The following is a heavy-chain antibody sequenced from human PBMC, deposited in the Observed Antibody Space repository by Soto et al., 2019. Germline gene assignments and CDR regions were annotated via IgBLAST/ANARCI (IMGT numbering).Heavy chain of an antibody. D-gene: IGHD3-3*01. CDR2: ISPNSGGT. J-gene: IGHJ6*02. V-gene: IGHV1-2*04. Sequence: SSVKFSCKASGYAFTGYYMHWGRQAPGQELEWMGWISPNSGGTNYAQKFQGWVTMTRDTSISTAYMELSRLRSDDTAVYYCARDGNDFWSGYYTGIKYYYYGMDVWGQGTTVTVSS. CDR3: ARDGNDFWSGYYTGIKYYYYGMDV. CDR1: GYAFTGYY.